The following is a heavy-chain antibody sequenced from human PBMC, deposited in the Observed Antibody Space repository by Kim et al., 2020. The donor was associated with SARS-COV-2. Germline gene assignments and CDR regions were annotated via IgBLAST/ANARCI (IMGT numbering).Heavy chain of an antibody. Sequence: SETLSLTCTVSGGSISNSSYFWVWIRQPPGKGLEWIGSIYYSGSTYYNPSLKSRVTISVDTSKNQFSLKLSSVTAADTAVYYCARRGRLAVARRYFDYWG. J-gene: IGHJ4*03. D-gene: IGHD6-19*01. CDR3: ARRGRLAVARRYFDY. V-gene: IGHV4-39*01. CDR1: GGSISNSSYF. CDR2: IYYSGST.